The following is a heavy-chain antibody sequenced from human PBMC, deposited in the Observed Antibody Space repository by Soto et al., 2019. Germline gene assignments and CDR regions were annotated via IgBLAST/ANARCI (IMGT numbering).Heavy chain of an antibody. J-gene: IGHJ4*02. V-gene: IGHV3-20*04. CDR2: ITWNGDST. Sequence: EVHLVESGGSVVRPGGSLRLSCAASGFTFDDYALSWVRQGPGKGLEWASHITWNGDSTTYAESVRGRFTISRDNAKNSLSLQMNSLRAEDTALYYCARAARYGDYQRHFDYWGQGTLVTVSS. CDR1: GFTFDDYA. D-gene: IGHD4-17*01. CDR3: ARAARYGDYQRHFDY.